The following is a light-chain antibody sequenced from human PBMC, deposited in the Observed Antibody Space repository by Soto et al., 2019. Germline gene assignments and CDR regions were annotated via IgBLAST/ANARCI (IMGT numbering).Light chain of an antibody. CDR3: QQRTSWPPA. J-gene: IGKJ5*01. CDR1: QGISSY. CDR2: AAS. Sequence: AIRMTQSPSSLSASTGDRVTITCRASQGISSYLAWYQQKPGKAPKLLIHAASSLQSGVPARFSGSGSGTDFTLTISSLEPEDFAIYYCQQRTSWPPAFGQGTRLEIK. V-gene: IGKV1-8*01.